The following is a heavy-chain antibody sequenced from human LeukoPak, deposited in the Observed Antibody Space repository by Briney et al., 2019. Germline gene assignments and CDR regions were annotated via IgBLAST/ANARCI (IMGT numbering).Heavy chain of an antibody. CDR3: ARDRSTADRDGYTGRASDV. Sequence: GRTLRLSRAASGFTFSDYYMSGIRQAPGKALEWGSYISSSSSYTNYADSAKGRFTSSRDNAKTSLYLQMSSRGAEDTAVYYCARDRSTADRDGYTGRASDVWGQGTMVTVSS. CDR2: ISSSSSYT. J-gene: IGHJ3*01. D-gene: IGHD5-24*01. CDR1: GFTFSDYY. V-gene: IGHV3-11*05.